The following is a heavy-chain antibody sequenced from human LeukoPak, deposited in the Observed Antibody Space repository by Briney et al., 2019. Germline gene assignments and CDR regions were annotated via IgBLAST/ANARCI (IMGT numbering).Heavy chain of an antibody. Sequence: GGSLRLSCAASGFTFSSYWIHWVRQAPGKGLVWVSRINGDGSSTNYADSVKGRFTISRDNAKNTLYLQMNSLRAEDTAVYYCARLRDSSSPRYYYYGLDVRGQGTTVTVSS. J-gene: IGHJ6*02. V-gene: IGHV3-74*01. D-gene: IGHD6-13*01. CDR2: INGDGSST. CDR3: ARLRDSSSPRYYYYGLDV. CDR1: GFTFSSYW.